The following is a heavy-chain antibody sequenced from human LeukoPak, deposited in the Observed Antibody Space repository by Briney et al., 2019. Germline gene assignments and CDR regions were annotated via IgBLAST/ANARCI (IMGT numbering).Heavy chain of an antibody. Sequence: GGSLRLSCAASGFTFSSYGMSWVRQAPGKGLEWVSGISWNSGSIGYADSVKGRFTISRDNAKNSLYLQMNSLRAEDTAVYYCARVGSEGIAVAGYYFDYWGQGTLVTVSS. V-gene: IGHV3-20*04. CDR1: GFTFSSYG. J-gene: IGHJ4*02. CDR2: ISWNSGSI. D-gene: IGHD6-19*01. CDR3: ARVGSEGIAVAGYYFDY.